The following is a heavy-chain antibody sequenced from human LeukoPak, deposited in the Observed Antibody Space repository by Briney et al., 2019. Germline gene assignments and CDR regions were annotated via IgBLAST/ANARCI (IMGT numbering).Heavy chain of an antibody. Sequence: GASVKVSCKASGGTFSSYAISWVRQAPGQRLEWMGWINAGNGNTKYSQKFQGRVTITRDTSASTAYMELSSLRSEDTAVYYCARAYYYDSSGYYSAPYYYYGMDVWGQGTTVTVSS. J-gene: IGHJ6*02. CDR1: GGTFSSYA. CDR3: ARAYYYDSSGYYSAPYYYYGMDV. V-gene: IGHV1-3*01. CDR2: INAGNGNT. D-gene: IGHD3-22*01.